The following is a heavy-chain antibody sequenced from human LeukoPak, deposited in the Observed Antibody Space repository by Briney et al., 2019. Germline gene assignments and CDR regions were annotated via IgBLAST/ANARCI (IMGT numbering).Heavy chain of an antibody. CDR1: GGTFSSYA. J-gene: IGHJ3*02. CDR2: IIPIFGTA. Sequence: SVKVSCKASGGTFSSYAISWVRQAPGQGLEWMGGIIPIFGTANYAQKFQGRVTITADESTSTAYMELSSLRSGDTAVYYCARARGRRVGTDAFDIWGQGTMVTVSS. D-gene: IGHD3-10*01. V-gene: IGHV1-69*13. CDR3: ARARGRRVGTDAFDI.